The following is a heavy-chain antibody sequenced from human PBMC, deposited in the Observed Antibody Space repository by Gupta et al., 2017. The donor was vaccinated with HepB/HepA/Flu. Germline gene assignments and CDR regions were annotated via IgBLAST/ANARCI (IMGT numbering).Heavy chain of an antibody. J-gene: IGHJ6*03. D-gene: IGHD2-2*02. CDR1: GFTFSSYW. Sequence: EVQLVESGGGLVQPGGSLRLSCAASGFTFSSYWMHWVRQAPGKGLVWVSRINSDGSSTSYADSVKGRFTISRDNAKNTLYVQMTSLRAEGSAVYYCARAPQRCCSSTSCYRYYYYYMDGWGRGTT. CDR2: INSDGSST. V-gene: IGHV3-74*01. CDR3: ARAPQRCCSSTSCYRYYYYYMDG.